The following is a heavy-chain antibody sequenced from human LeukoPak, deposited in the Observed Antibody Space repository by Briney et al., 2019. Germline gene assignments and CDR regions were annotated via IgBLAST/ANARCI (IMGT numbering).Heavy chain of an antibody. CDR2: ISGSGGST. D-gene: IGHD3-22*01. CDR3: AKDRGAMIVVVIAY. V-gene: IGHV3-23*01. CDR1: GFTFSSYA. J-gene: IGHJ4*02. Sequence: GGSLRLSCAASGFTFSSYAMSWVRQAPGKGLEWASAISGSGGSTYYADSVKGRFTISRDNSKNTLYLQMNSLRAEDTAVYYCAKDRGAMIVVVIAYWGQGTLVTVSS.